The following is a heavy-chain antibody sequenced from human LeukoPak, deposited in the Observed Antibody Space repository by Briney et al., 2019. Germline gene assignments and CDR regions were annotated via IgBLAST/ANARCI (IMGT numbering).Heavy chain of an antibody. CDR1: GGSISSSSYY. Sequence: PSETLSLTCTVSGGSISSSSYYWGWLRQPPGKGLEWLGSIYYSGSTYYNPSLKSRVTISVDTSKNQFSLKLSSVTAADTAVYYCARQQRITMIVVVLNWFDPWGQGTLVTVSS. CDR3: ARQQRITMIVVVLNWFDP. CDR2: IYYSGST. J-gene: IGHJ5*02. V-gene: IGHV4-39*01. D-gene: IGHD3-22*01.